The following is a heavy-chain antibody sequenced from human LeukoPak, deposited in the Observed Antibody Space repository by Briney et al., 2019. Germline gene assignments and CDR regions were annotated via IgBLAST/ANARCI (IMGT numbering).Heavy chain of an antibody. Sequence: GGSLRLSCAASGFTFIIYSMSWIRQAPGKGREWVSAISGGGGHIIYYADSVKGRFTISRDDSKNTLYLQMNSLRAEDTAVYYCARVGGGATPHFDYWGQGTLVTVSS. D-gene: IGHD1-26*01. CDR3: ARVGGGATPHFDY. J-gene: IGHJ4*02. CDR1: GFTFIIYS. V-gene: IGHV3-23*01. CDR2: ISGGGGHII.